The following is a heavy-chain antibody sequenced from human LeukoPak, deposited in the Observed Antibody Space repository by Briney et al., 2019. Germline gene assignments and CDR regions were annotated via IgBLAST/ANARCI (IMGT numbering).Heavy chain of an antibody. CDR3: ARDKGDYYDSSGYLDY. V-gene: IGHV6-1*01. D-gene: IGHD3-22*01. Sequence: SQTLSLTCAISGDSVSSNSAAWNWIRQSPSRGLEWLGRTYYRSKWYNDYAVSVKSRITINPDTSKNQFSLQLNSVTPEDTAVYYCARDKGDYYDSSGYLDYWGQGTLVTVSS. J-gene: IGHJ4*02. CDR2: TYYRSKWYN. CDR1: GDSVSSNSAA.